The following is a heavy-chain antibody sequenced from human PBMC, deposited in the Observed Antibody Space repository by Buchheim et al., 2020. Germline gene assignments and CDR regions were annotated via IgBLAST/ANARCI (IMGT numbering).Heavy chain of an antibody. CDR1: GDSMERGGFY. CDR3: ARGTPRYYFDF. CDR2: MYNSGST. Sequence: QVQLQESGPGLVKPSQTLSLTCTVSGDSMERGGFYWNWIRQHPGMGLEFIGYMYNSGSTYFNPSLRGRVTFSADTSQNQFSLKLSSVTAADTAVYFCARGTPRYYFDFWGQGTL. D-gene: IGHD3-10*01. J-gene: IGHJ4*02. V-gene: IGHV4-31*03.